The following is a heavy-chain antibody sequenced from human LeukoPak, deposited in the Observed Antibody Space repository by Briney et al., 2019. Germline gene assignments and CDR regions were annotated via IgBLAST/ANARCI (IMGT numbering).Heavy chain of an antibody. CDR1: GFSLSTSGVG. CDR3: AHSRQGVTSSAGYFDY. V-gene: IGHV2-5*02. D-gene: IGHD2-21*02. CDR2: IYWDDDK. J-gene: IGHJ4*02. Sequence: SGPTLVKPTQTLTLTCTFSGFSLSTSGVGVGWIRQPPGKAREWLALIYWDDDKRYSPSLKSRLTITKDTSKNQVVLTMTNMDPVDTATYYCAHSRQGVTSSAGYFDYWGQGTLVTVSS.